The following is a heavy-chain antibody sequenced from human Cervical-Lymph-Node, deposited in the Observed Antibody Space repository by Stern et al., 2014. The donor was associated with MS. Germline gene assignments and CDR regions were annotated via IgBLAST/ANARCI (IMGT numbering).Heavy chain of an antibody. J-gene: IGHJ4*02. CDR3: ARWSVACDS. CDR1: GYRFINNW. CDR2: IYPGDSDV. Sequence: VQLGQSGAEVRKPGDSLKISCKTSGYRFINNWIAWLRQVPGKGLEWIGIIYPGDSDVRYSPSFQGHVTISVDKSISTAFLQWSSLKASDTAVYYCARWSVACDSWGQGALITVSS. V-gene: IGHV5-51*03. D-gene: IGHD2-21*01.